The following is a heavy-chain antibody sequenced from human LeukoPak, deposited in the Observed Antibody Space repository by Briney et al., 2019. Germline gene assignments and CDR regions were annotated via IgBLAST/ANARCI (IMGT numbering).Heavy chain of an antibody. CDR2: ISYDGSNK. CDR3: ARPAYSSSWYNWFDP. J-gene: IGHJ5*02. CDR1: GFTFSSYA. V-gene: IGHV3-30-3*01. D-gene: IGHD6-13*01. Sequence: PGGSLRLSCAASGFTFSSYAMHWVRQAPGKGLEWVAVISYDGSNKYYADSVKGRFTISRDNSKNTLYLQMNSLRAEDTAVYYCARPAYSSSWYNWFDPWGQGTLVTVSS.